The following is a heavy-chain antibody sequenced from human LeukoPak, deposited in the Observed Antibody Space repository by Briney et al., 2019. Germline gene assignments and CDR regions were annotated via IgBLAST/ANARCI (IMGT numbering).Heavy chain of an antibody. CDR1: GFTFSSYG. V-gene: IGHV3-33*01. CDR3: ARDLDPYCSGGSCYSVFGY. J-gene: IGHJ4*02. D-gene: IGHD2-15*01. Sequence: GGSLRLSCAASGFTFSSYGMHWVRQAPGKGLEWVAVIWYDGSNKYYADSVKGRFTISRDNSKNTLYLQMDSLRAEDTAVYYCARDLDPYCSGGSCYSVFGYWGQGTLVTVSS. CDR2: IWYDGSNK.